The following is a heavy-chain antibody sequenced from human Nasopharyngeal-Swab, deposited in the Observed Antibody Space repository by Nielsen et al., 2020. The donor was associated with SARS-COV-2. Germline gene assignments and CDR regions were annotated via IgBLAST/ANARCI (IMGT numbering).Heavy chain of an antibody. V-gene: IGHV4-59*01. CDR2: IYYSGST. CDR1: GGSISSYY. CDR3: ARAWNDSAFDI. J-gene: IGHJ3*02. Sequence: SETLSLTCTVSGGSISSYYWSWIRQPPGKGLEWMGYIYYSGSTNYNPSLKSRVTISVDTSKNQFSLKLSSVTAADTAVYYCARAWNDSAFDIWGQGTMVTVSS. D-gene: IGHD1-1*01.